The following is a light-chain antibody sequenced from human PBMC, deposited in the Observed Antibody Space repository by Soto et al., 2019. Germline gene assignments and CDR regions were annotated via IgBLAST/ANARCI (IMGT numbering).Light chain of an antibody. CDR1: QSVSAW. CDR2: KSS. Sequence: DIPMTQSPSTLSAAEGDRVTITCRASQSVSAWLAWYQQKPGKAPKLLIYKSSTLENGVPSTFSGSGYGAEFTLTMSSLQADDLVTYYFQQYRSYPWTFGQGTKVENK. V-gene: IGKV1-5*03. CDR3: QQYRSYPWT. J-gene: IGKJ1*01.